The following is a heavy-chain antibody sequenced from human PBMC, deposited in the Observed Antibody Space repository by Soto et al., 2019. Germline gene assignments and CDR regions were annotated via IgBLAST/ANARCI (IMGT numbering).Heavy chain of an antibody. Sequence: QVQLVESGGGVVQPGRSLRLSCAASGFTFSSYGMHWVRQAPGKGLEWVAVIWYDGSNKYYADSVTGRFTISRDNSKNSMYLQMTSLRAEDTAVYYGARDHCGGDCPFDYWGQGTLVPVSS. D-gene: IGHD2-21*02. CDR1: GFTFSSYG. V-gene: IGHV3-33*01. CDR3: ARDHCGGDCPFDY. J-gene: IGHJ4*02. CDR2: IWYDGSNK.